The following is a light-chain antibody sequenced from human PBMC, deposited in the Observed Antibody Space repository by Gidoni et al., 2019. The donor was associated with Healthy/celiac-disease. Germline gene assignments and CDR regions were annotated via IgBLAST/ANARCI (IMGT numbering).Light chain of an antibody. CDR1: QSVSSSY. V-gene: IGKV3-20*01. J-gene: IGKJ2*01. CDR2: GAS. CDR3: QQYDSSLYT. Sequence: VLPQSPGTLSLSPGERATLSCSAGQSVSSSYLAWYQQKPGQAPRLLIYGASSRATGIPDRFSGSGSGTDFTLTISRLEPEDFAVYYCQQYDSSLYTFGQGTKLEIK.